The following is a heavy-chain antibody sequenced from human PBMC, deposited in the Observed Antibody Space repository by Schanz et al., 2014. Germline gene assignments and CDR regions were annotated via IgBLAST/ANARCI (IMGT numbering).Heavy chain of an antibody. V-gene: IGHV3-74*01. CDR2: IKSDGSST. D-gene: IGHD5-18*01. J-gene: IGHJ4*02. CDR3: VRVSFADPRLYRGMDRDIDY. CDR1: GFTFSSYW. Sequence: EVQLVESGGGLVQPGGSLRLSCAASGFTFSSYWMHWVRQVPGKGLVWVSRIKSDGSSTSYADSVKGRFTISRDNAKNTLYLQMNSRRAEDTAVYYCVRVSFADPRLYRGMDRDIDYWGQGTLVSVSS.